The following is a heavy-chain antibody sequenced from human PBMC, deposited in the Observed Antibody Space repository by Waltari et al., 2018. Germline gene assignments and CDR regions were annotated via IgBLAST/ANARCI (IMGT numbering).Heavy chain of an antibody. CDR1: GFTFSHYE. V-gene: IGHV3-48*03. CDR2: ISSSGRTI. J-gene: IGHJ4*02. Sequence: EVKLVESGGGLVQPGGSLRLSCAASGFTFSHYELNWVRQAPGKGLEWVSYISSSGRTIDYADSVKGRLTMSRDDAKNSVYLQMHSLRAEDTAVYYCATSIVGSLDYWGQGNLVTVSS. D-gene: IGHD1-26*01. CDR3: ATSIVGSLDY.